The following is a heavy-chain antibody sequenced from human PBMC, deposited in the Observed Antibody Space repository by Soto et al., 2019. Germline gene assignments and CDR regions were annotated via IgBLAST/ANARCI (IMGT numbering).Heavy chain of an antibody. Sequence: SETLSLTCTVSGGSISSSSYYWGWIRQPPGKGLEWIGSIYYSGSTNYNPSLKSRVTISVDKSKNQFSLKLSSVTAADTAVYYCAREQQLVLRSYYGMDVWGQGTTVT. CDR1: GGSISSSSYY. CDR3: AREQQLVLRSYYGMDV. D-gene: IGHD6-13*01. CDR2: IYYSGST. J-gene: IGHJ6*02. V-gene: IGHV4-39*07.